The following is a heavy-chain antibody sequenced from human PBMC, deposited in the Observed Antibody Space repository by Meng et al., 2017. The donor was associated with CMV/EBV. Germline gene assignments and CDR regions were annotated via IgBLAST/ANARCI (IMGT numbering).Heavy chain of an antibody. CDR2: INSDGSST. Sequence: GESLKISCAASGFTFSSYWMHWVRQAPGKGLVWVSRINSDGSSTSYADPVKGRFTISRDNAKNTLYLQMNSLRAEDTAVYYCAIGEYDILTGSRPWGQGTLVTVSS. J-gene: IGHJ5*02. V-gene: IGHV3-74*01. CDR3: AIGEYDILTGSRP. CDR1: GFTFSSYW. D-gene: IGHD3-9*01.